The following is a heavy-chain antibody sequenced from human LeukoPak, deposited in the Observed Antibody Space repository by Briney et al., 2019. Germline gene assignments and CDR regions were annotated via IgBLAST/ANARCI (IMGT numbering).Heavy chain of an antibody. V-gene: IGHV3-11*01. CDR1: GFTFSDYY. D-gene: IGHD2-2*01. CDR2: ISGSGSTI. Sequence: GGSLRLSCAASGFTFSDYYMSWIRQAPGKGLEWVSYISGSGSTIYYADSVKGRFTISRDNAKNSLYLQMNSLRAEDTAVYYCARDRGGCSSTSCSPAFDIWGQGTMVTVSS. J-gene: IGHJ3*02. CDR3: ARDRGGCSSTSCSPAFDI.